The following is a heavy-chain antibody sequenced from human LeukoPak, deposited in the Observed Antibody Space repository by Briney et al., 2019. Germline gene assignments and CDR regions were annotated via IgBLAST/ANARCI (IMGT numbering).Heavy chain of an antibody. CDR1: GFTFDDYA. Sequence: GGSLRLSCAASGFTFDDYAMHWVRQAPGKGLEWVSPISGDGGSTYYADSVKGRFTISRDNSKNSLYLQMNSLRTEDTALYYCAKGGARWLQLYYFDYWGQGTLVTVSS. J-gene: IGHJ4*02. CDR2: ISGDGGST. V-gene: IGHV3-43*02. D-gene: IGHD5-24*01. CDR3: AKGGARWLQLYYFDY.